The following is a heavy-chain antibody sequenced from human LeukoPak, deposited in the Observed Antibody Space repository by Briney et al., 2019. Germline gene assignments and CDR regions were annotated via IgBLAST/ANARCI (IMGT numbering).Heavy chain of an antibody. D-gene: IGHD1-26*01. Sequence: GGSLRLSCAASGFTFSSYAMSWVRQAPGKGPEWVSAISGSGGSTYYADSVKGRFTISRDNSKNTLYLQMNSLRAEDTAVYYCAKSTWELPDSFDYWGQGTLVTVSS. CDR2: ISGSGGST. J-gene: IGHJ4*02. CDR1: GFTFSSYA. V-gene: IGHV3-23*01. CDR3: AKSTWELPDSFDY.